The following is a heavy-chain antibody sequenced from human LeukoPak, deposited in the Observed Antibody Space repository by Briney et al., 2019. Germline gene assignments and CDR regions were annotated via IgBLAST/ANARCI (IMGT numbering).Heavy chain of an antibody. CDR1: GGSISSGGYY. V-gene: IGHV4-31*03. J-gene: IGHJ5*02. CDR2: IYYSGST. Sequence: IPSETLSLTCTVSGGSISSGGYYWSWIRQHPGKGLEWIGYIYYSGSTYYNPSLKSRVTISVDTSKNQFSLKLSSVTAADTAVYYCARDIRGWFDPWGQGTLVTVSS. CDR3: ARDIRGWFDP.